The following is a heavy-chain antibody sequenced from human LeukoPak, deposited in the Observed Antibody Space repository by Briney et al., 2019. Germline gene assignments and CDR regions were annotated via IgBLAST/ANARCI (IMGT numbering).Heavy chain of an antibody. J-gene: IGHJ4*02. V-gene: IGHV3-11*04. D-gene: IGHD4-23*01. CDR2: ISSSGSTI. Sequence: LSLTCAVYGGSFSGYYMSWIRQAPGKGLEWVSYISSSGSTIYYADSVKGRFTISRDNAKNSLYLQMNSLRAEDAAVYYCASYGGNEDYWGQGTLVTVSS. CDR3: ASYGGNEDY. CDR1: GGSFSGYY.